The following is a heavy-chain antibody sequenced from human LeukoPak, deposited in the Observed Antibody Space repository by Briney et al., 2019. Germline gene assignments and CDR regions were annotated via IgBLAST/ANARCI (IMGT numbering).Heavy chain of an antibody. CDR1: GFTFSTYV. CDR2: ISSNGDTT. J-gene: IGHJ4*02. Sequence: GGSLRLSCSVSGFTFSTYVMHWVRQAPGKGLEYVSAISSNGDTTYYADSVKGRFTISRDNSKNTLYLQMSSLRADDTAVYYCVRGTGYWGQGTLVTVSS. V-gene: IGHV3-64D*06. CDR3: VRGTGY.